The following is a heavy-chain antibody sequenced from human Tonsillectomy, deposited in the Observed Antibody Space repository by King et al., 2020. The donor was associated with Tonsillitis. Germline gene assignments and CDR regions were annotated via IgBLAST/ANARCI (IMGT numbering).Heavy chain of an antibody. D-gene: IGHD3-16*01. J-gene: IGHJ4*02. CDR2: ISYDGSNK. CDR1: GFTFSSYD. Sequence: VQLVESGGGVVQPGRSLRLSCAASGFTFSSYDMHWVRQAPGKGLEWVAVISYDGSNKYDTDSVKGRFTISRDNSKNTLYLQMNSLRPEDTAVNYCAKDGLGEYYFDYWGQGTLVTVSS. CDR3: AKDGLGEYYFDY. V-gene: IGHV3-30*18.